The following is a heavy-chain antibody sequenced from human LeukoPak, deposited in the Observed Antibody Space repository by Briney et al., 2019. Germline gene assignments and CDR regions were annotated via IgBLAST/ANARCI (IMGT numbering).Heavy chain of an antibody. D-gene: IGHD3-16*01. CDR2: ISNDGNAR. Sequence: PGGSLRLSCGASGFNFRDYYMSWIRQAPGKGLEWVSYISNDGNARYYADSVKGRFTTSRDNAKNSLYLQMNSLRAEDTAVYYCAKDTYVSGWFDPWGQGTLVTVSS. V-gene: IGHV3-11*04. CDR3: AKDTYVSGWFDP. CDR1: GFNFRDYY. J-gene: IGHJ5*02.